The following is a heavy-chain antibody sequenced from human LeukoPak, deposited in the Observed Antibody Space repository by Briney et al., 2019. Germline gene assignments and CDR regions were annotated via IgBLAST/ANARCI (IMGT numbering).Heavy chain of an antibody. CDR1: GVSISSYY. CDR3: ARLARDRFDY. V-gene: IGHV4-59*08. Sequence: SETLSLTCTVSGVSISSYYWSWIRQPPGKGLEWIGYIYYSGSTNYNPSLKSRVTISVDTSKNQFSLKLSSVTAADTAVYYCARLARDRFDYWGQGTLVTVSS. CDR2: IYYSGST. J-gene: IGHJ4*02.